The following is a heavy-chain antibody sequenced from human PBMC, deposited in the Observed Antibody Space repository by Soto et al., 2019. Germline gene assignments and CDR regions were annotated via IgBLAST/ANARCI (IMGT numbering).Heavy chain of an antibody. CDR3: ARARYVLGIGD. Sequence: SETLSLTCAVYGGSFSGYYWSWIRQPPGKGLEWIGEINHRGSTNYNPSLKSRVTISVDTSKNQFSLKLSSVTAADTAVYYCARARYVLGIGDWGQGTLVTVSS. V-gene: IGHV4-34*01. CDR1: GGSFSGYY. CDR2: INHRGST. D-gene: IGHD7-27*01. J-gene: IGHJ4*02.